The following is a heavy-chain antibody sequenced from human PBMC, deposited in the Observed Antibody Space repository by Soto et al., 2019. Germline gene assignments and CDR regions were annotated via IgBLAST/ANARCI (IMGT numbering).Heavy chain of an antibody. CDR3: ARDRVVPAAQSYYYYYGMDV. Sequence: VGSLRLSCAASGFTFSSYSMNWVRQAPGKGLEWVSSISSSSSYIYYADSVKGRFTISRDNAKNSLYLQMNSLRAEDTAVYYCARDRVVPAAQSYYYYYGMDVWGQGTTVTVSS. CDR1: GFTFSSYS. V-gene: IGHV3-21*01. D-gene: IGHD2-2*01. J-gene: IGHJ6*02. CDR2: ISSSSSYI.